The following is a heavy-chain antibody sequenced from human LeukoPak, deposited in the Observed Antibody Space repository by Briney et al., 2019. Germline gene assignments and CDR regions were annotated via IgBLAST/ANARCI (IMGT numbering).Heavy chain of an antibody. CDR1: GGSISSYY. Sequence: PSETLSLTCTVSGGSISSYYWSWIRQPPGKGLEWIGYIYYSGSTNYNPSLKSRVTISVDTSKNQFSLKLSSVTAADTAVYYCAGEFTAFDIWGQGTMVTVSS. V-gene: IGHV4-59*01. J-gene: IGHJ3*02. CDR2: IYYSGST. CDR3: AGEFTAFDI.